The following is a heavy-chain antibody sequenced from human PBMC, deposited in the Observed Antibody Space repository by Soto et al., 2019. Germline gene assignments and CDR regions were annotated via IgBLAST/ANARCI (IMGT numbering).Heavy chain of an antibody. CDR3: ARGVRFDY. CDR2: IIPVFGTT. Sequence: QVQLVQSGAEVKKPGSSVKVSCKASGGTFSNFAISWVRQAPGQGLEWMGGIIPVFGTTNYAQNFQGRVTISADASTSTSYMELSSLRSEDTAVYYCARGVRFDYWGQGNLVTVSS. J-gene: IGHJ4*02. CDR1: GGTFSNFA. V-gene: IGHV1-69*12.